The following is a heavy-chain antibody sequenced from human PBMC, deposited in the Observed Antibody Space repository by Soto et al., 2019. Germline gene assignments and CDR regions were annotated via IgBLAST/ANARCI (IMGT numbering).Heavy chain of an antibody. V-gene: IGHV3-23*01. Sequence: GGSLRLSCAASGFTLSNHAMSWVRQAPRKGLEWVSTMSASGGITYYADSVQGRFTISRDNSKNTLYLQMNTLRAEDTAVYYCAKDSGSGLRWGELSSWGQGTLVTVSS. CDR3: AKDSGSGLRWGELSS. D-gene: IGHD3-16*02. J-gene: IGHJ5*02. CDR1: GFTLSNHA. CDR2: MSASGGIT.